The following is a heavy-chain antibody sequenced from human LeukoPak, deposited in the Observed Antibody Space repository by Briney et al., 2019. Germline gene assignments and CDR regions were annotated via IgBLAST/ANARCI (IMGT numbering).Heavy chain of an antibody. CDR2: ISYDGSNK. V-gene: IGHV3-30*03. J-gene: IGHJ5*02. CDR1: GFAFSDYG. CDR3: ARDLREYQLLNWFDP. Sequence: PGGSLRLSCVASGFAFSDYGMDWVRQAPGKGLEWVAVISYDGSNKYYADSVKGRFTISRDNSKNTLYLQMNGLRAEDTAVYYCARDLREYQLLNWFDPWGQGTLVTVSS. D-gene: IGHD2-2*01.